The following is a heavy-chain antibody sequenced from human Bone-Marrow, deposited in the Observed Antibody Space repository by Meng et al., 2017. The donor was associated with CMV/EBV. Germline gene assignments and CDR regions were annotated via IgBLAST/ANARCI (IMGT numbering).Heavy chain of an antibody. CDR3: ASDYVWGSYRPGVPMDV. Sequence: SETLSLTCTVSGGSVSSGSYYWSWIRQPPGKGLEWIGEINHSGSTNYNPSLKSRVTISVDTSKNQFSLKLSSVTAADTAVYYCASDYVWGSYRPGVPMDVWGQGTTVTVSS. J-gene: IGHJ6*02. D-gene: IGHD3-16*02. CDR2: INHSGST. V-gene: IGHV4-61*01. CDR1: GGSVSSGSYY.